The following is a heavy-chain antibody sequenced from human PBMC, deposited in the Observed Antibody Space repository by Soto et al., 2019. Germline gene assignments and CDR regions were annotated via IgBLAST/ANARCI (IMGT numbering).Heavy chain of an antibody. CDR3: ARLVVPTYYFDY. CDR2: IYYSGST. V-gene: IGHV4-31*03. J-gene: IGHJ4*02. D-gene: IGHD2-8*02. Sequence: VQLQESGPGLVKPSQTLSLTCTVSGGSISSGGYYWSWLRQHPGKGLEWIGYIYYSGSTFYIPSLQSRVTISLDTSKNQFSLKLSSVTAADTAVYFCARLVVPTYYFDYWGQGTLVTVSS. CDR1: GGSISSGGYY.